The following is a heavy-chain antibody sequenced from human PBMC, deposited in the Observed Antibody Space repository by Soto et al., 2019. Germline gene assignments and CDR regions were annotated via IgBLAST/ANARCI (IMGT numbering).Heavy chain of an antibody. J-gene: IGHJ4*01. Sequence: LGESLKISCQGSGYTFTGHWISWVRQMPGKGLEWMGRIDPSDSYTDYSPTVQGRVTMSADKSINTAYLQWSSLQASDTAVYYCTRHTGYDSSLDYWGHGTPVTVSS. V-gene: IGHV5-10-1*01. CDR2: IDPSDSYT. CDR3: TRHTGYDSSLDY. CDR1: GYTFTGHW. D-gene: IGHD5-12*01.